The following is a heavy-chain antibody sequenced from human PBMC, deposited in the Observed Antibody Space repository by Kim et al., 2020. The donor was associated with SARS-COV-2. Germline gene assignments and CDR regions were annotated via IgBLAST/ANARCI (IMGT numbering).Heavy chain of an antibody. CDR3: TNIRYSQVDY. D-gene: IGHD2-2*02. Sequence: GGSLRLSCAASGLNFYVEFMSWVRQAPGKGLEWISYISNSGHYANYADSVQGRFTISRDNARNSLHLHMNNLRAEDTAIYYFTNIRYSQVDYWGQGTLVTVSS. CDR1: GLNFYVEF. J-gene: IGHJ4*02. V-gene: IGHV3-11*03. CDR2: ISNSGHYA.